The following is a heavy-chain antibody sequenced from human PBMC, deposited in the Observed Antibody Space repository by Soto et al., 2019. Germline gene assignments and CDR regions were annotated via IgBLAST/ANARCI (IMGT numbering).Heavy chain of an antibody. V-gene: IGHV3-30*03. D-gene: IGHD3-10*01. CDR3: ATSPLLWFGYLVYSFDY. J-gene: IGHJ4*02. CDR1: GFTFSSYA. Sequence: QVQLLESGGGVVQPWRSLRLSCAASGFTFSSYAMPWVRQAPGKGLEWVAVISYDGSNKYYADSVKGRFTISSDNSKNTLYLQMNSLRAEDTAVYYCATSPLLWFGYLVYSFDYWGQGTLVTVSS. CDR2: ISYDGSNK.